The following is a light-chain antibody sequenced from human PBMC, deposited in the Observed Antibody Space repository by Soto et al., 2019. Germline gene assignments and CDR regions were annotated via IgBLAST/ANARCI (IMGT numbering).Light chain of an antibody. Sequence: DIVMTQTPLSLSVTPGQPASISCKSSQSLVYSNGKTYLYWYLVKPGQPPQLLIYGVSNRFSGGPDRFSGSGSGTDFTLKISRVEAEDVGIYYCMQTVQFRWTFGQGPKVESK. V-gene: IGKV2D-29*01. CDR1: QSLVYSNGKTY. CDR2: GVS. CDR3: MQTVQFRWT. J-gene: IGKJ1*01.